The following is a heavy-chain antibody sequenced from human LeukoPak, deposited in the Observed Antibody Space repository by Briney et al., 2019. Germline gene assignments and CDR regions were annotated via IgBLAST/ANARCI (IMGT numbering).Heavy chain of an antibody. D-gene: IGHD1-26*01. CDR2: INPSGGST. J-gene: IGHJ4*02. CDR3: ARDLVGATDDDY. V-gene: IGHV1-46*01. Sequence: GASVKVSCKASGYTFTSYYMDWVRQAPGQGLEWMGIINPSGGSTSYAQKFQGRVTMTRDMSTSTVYMELSSLRSEDTAVYYCARDLVGATDDDYWGQGTLVTVSS. CDR1: GYTFTSYY.